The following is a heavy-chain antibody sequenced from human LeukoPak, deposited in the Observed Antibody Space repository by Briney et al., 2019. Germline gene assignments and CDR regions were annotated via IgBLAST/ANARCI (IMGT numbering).Heavy chain of an antibody. D-gene: IGHD2-21*02. Sequence: HPGGSLRLSCAASGFTLSSYGMGWVRQAPGKGLEWVSVISGSGGSIYYADSVKGRFTISRDNSKDTLFLQMHSLRPGDTAVYYCVREDTPATANYWGQGTLVTISS. J-gene: IGHJ4*02. CDR2: ISGSGGSI. CDR3: VREDTPATANY. V-gene: IGHV3-23*01. CDR1: GFTLSSYG.